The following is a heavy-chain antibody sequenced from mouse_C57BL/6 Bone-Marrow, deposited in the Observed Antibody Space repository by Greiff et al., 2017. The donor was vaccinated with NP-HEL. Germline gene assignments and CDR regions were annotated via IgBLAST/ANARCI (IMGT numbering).Heavy chain of an antibody. CDR3: TPFITTVVAPYYYAMDY. D-gene: IGHD1-1*01. V-gene: IGHV1-5*01. Sequence: VQLQQSGTVLARPGASVKMSCKTSGYTFTSYWMHWVKQRPGQGLEWIGAIYPGNSDTSYNQKFKGKAKLTAVTSASTAYMELSSLTNEDSAVYYCTPFITTVVAPYYYAMDYWGQGTSVTVSS. J-gene: IGHJ4*01. CDR1: GYTFTSYW. CDR2: IYPGNSDT.